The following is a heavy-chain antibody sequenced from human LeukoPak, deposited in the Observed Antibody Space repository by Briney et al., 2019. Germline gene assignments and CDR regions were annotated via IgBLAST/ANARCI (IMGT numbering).Heavy chain of an antibody. V-gene: IGHV3-30-3*01. D-gene: IGHD2-15*01. Sequence: GGSLRLSCAASGFTFSSYAMHWVRQAPGKGLEWVAVISYDGSNKYYADSVKGRFTISRDNSKNTLYLQMNSLRAGDTAVYYCARGGVTSRGGYCSGGSCYHYGMDVWGQGTTVTVSS. CDR2: ISYDGSNK. CDR3: ARGGVTSRGGYCSGGSCYHYGMDV. CDR1: GFTFSSYA. J-gene: IGHJ6*02.